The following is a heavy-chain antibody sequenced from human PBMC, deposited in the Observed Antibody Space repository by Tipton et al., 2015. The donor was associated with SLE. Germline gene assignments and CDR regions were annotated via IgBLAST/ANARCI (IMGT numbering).Heavy chain of an antibody. CDR2: IYYTGRT. V-gene: IGHV4-59*01. CDR3: ARDEIVVMPAASYQCHYGMDV. Sequence: LRLSCAASGFDFGIYGMNWIRQPPGKGLEWIGNIYYTGRTNYNPSLKSRVTISLDTSKNQFSLKLSSVTAADTAVYYCARDEIVVMPAASYQCHYGMDVWGQGTPVTVSS. D-gene: IGHD2-2*01. J-gene: IGHJ6*02. CDR1: GFDFGIYG.